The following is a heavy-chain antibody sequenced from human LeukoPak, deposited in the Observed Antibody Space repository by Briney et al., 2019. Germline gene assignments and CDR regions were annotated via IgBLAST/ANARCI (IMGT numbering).Heavy chain of an antibody. CDR1: GYTFTSYY. CDR2: INPSGGST. D-gene: IGHD1-26*01. CDR3: ARDPPQGLGATVGDY. V-gene: IGHV1-46*01. Sequence: ASVKVSCKASGYTFTSYYMHWVRQAPGQGLEWMGIINPSGGSTSYTQKFQGRVTITADKSTSTAYMELSSLRSEDTAVYYCARDPPQGLGATVGDYWGQGTLVTVSS. J-gene: IGHJ4*02.